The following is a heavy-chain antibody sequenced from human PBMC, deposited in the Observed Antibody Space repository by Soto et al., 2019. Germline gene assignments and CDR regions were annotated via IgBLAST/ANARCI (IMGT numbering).Heavy chain of an antibody. CDR3: ATSPWDRYSGYDYPFDY. CDR1: GYTFTSYY. CDR2: INPSGGST. D-gene: IGHD5-12*01. J-gene: IGHJ4*02. V-gene: IGHV1-46*01. Sequence: ASVKVSCKASGYTFTSYYMHWVRQAPGQGLEWMGIINPSGGSTSYAQKFQGRVTMTRDTSTSTVYMELSSLRSEDTAVYYCATSPWDRYSGYDYPFDYWGQGTLVTVSS.